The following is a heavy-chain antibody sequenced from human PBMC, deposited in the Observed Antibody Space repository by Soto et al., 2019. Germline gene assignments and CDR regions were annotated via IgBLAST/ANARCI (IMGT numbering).Heavy chain of an antibody. CDR2: INHSGST. CDR1: GGSFSGYY. Sequence: QVQLQQWGAGLLKPSETLSLTCAVYGGSFSGYYWSWIRQPPGKGLEWIGEINHSGSTNYNPSLKSRVTISVDTSKNQFSLKLSSVTAADTAVYCCARWDWFDPWGQGTLVTVSS. V-gene: IGHV4-34*01. CDR3: ARWDWFDP. J-gene: IGHJ5*02.